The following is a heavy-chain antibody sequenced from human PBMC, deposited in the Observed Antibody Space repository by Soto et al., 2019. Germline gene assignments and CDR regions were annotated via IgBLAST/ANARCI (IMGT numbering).Heavy chain of an antibody. Sequence: QLRLQESGPGLVKPSETLSLTCTVSGGSISTNSHFWSWLRQTPGQGLEWIGNVSYSGRNSYSPSLESRVTISADTSKSQFSLRLTSVTAADTAVYFCARRESYWGFDYWGQGTLVTVSS. CDR1: GGSISTNSHF. D-gene: IGHD2-21*01. CDR3: ARRESYWGFDY. J-gene: IGHJ4*02. CDR2: VSYSGRN. V-gene: IGHV4-39*01.